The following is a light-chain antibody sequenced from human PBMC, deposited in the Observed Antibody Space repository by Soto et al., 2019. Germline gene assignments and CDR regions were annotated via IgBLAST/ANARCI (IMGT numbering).Light chain of an antibody. CDR2: KEF. Sequence: DIQMTQSPSTLSASVGDRVTITCRASQSITDWLAWYQQKPGKAPKFLIYKEFNLEGGVPSRFIGSGSGTEFALTISSVQPDDFATYYCQYWDDYSWTFGQGTKVAIK. V-gene: IGKV1-5*03. CDR3: QYWDDYSWT. J-gene: IGKJ1*01. CDR1: QSITDW.